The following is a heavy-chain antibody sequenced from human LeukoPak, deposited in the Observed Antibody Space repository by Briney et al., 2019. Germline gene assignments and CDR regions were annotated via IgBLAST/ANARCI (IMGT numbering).Heavy chain of an antibody. CDR2: IIPIFGTA. D-gene: IGHD2-21*02. CDR3: ARPPPRYCGGDCDDY. J-gene: IGHJ4*02. Sequence: ASVKVSCKASGGTFSSYAISWVRQAPGQGLEWMGGIIPIFGTANYAQKFQGRVTITADESTSTAYMELSSLRSEDTAVYYCARPPPRYCGGDCDDYWGQGTLVTVSS. CDR1: GGTFSSYA. V-gene: IGHV1-69*13.